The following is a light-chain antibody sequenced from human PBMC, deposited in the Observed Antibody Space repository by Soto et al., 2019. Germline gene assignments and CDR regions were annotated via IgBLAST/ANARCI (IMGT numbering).Light chain of an antibody. V-gene: IGKV2-28*01. CDR3: MQAVQAPLT. CDR1: QSLLHYNGYNY. Sequence: DIVMTQSPVSLPVTPGEPASISCRSSQSLLHYNGYNYLDWYLQKPGQSPQLLIYLGSNRASGVPDRFSGSGSGTEFTLQINRLEAEDAGVYYCMQAVQAPLTFGQGTKLEIK. CDR2: LGS. J-gene: IGKJ2*01.